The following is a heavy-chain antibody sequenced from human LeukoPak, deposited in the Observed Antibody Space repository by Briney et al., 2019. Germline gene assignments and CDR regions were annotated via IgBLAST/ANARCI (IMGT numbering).Heavy chain of an antibody. J-gene: IGHJ4*02. CDR1: GYTFTGYY. D-gene: IGHD3-22*01. V-gene: IGHV1-2*04. Sequence: GASVKVSCKASGYTFTGYYMHWVRQAPGQGLEWMGWINPNSGGTNYAQKFQGWVTMTRDTSISTAYMELSRLRSDDTAVYYCARDIFYYDSSGYDDYWGQGTLVTVSS. CDR3: ARDIFYYDSSGYDDY. CDR2: INPNSGGT.